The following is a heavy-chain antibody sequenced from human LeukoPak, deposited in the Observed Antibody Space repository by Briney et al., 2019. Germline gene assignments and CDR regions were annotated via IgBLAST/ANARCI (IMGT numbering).Heavy chain of an antibody. D-gene: IGHD3-16*01. CDR3: ARVGLTDIDY. J-gene: IGHJ4*02. Sequence: PSETLSLTCAVYGGSFSGYYWSWIRQPPGKGLEWIGEINHSGSTNYNPSLKSRVTISVDTSKNQFSLKLSSVTAADTAVYYCARVGLTDIDYWGQGTLVTVSS. CDR2: INHSGST. CDR1: GGSFSGYY. V-gene: IGHV4-34*01.